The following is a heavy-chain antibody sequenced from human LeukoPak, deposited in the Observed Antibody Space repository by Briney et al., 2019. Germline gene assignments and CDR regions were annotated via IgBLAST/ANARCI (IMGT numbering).Heavy chain of an antibody. CDR2: ISYDGSNK. J-gene: IGHJ3*02. CDR3: ASSRIVGATRGTFDI. V-gene: IGHV3-30-3*01. D-gene: IGHD1-26*01. CDR1: GFTFSSYA. Sequence: GGSLRLSCAASGFTFSSYAMHWVRQAPGKGLEWVAVISYDGSNKYYADSVKGRFTISRDNSKNTLYLQMNSLRAEDTAVYYCASSRIVGATRGTFDIWGQGTMVTVRS.